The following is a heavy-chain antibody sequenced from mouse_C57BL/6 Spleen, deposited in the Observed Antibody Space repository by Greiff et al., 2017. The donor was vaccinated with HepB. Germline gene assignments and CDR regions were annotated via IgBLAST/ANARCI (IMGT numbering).Heavy chain of an antibody. V-gene: IGHV1-64*01. Sequence: QVHVKQPGAELVKPGASVKLSCKASGYTFTSYWMHWVKQRPGQGLEWIGMIHPNSGSTNYNEKFKSKATLTVDKSSSTAYMQLSSLTSEDSAVYYCARDRDGFAYWGQGTLVTVSA. J-gene: IGHJ3*01. CDR3: ARDRDGFAY. CDR2: IHPNSGST. D-gene: IGHD3-3*01. CDR1: GYTFTSYW.